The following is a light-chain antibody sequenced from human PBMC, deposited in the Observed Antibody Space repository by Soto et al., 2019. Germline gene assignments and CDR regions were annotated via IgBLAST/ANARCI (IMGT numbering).Light chain of an antibody. CDR3: SSYTSSSTLDYV. CDR2: DVS. V-gene: IGLV2-14*01. J-gene: IGLJ1*01. CDR1: SSDGGGYNY. Sequence: QSVLTQPASVSGSPGQSITISCTGTSSDGGGYNYVSWYQQHPGKAPKLMIYDVSNRPSGVSNRFSGSKSGNTASLTISGLQAEDEAYYYCSSYTSSSTLDYVFGTGTKLTVL.